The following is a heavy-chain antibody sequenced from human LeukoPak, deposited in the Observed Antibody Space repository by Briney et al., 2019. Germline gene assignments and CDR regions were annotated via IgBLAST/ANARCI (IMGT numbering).Heavy chain of an antibody. J-gene: IGHJ3*02. Sequence: PGGSLRLSCAASGFTFSDYYMSWLRQAPGKGLEWVSYISSSGSTIYYADSVKGRFTISRDDAKNSLYLQMNSLRAEDTAVYYCAPDLAYCGGDCYSDAFDIWGQGTMVTVSS. CDR2: ISSSGSTI. D-gene: IGHD2-21*02. CDR1: GFTFSDYY. V-gene: IGHV3-11*01. CDR3: APDLAYCGGDCYSDAFDI.